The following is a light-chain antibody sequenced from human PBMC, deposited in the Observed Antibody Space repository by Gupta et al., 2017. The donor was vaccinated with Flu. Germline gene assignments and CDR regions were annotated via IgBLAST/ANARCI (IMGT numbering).Light chain of an antibody. Sequence: QSALTQPASVPGSSGQSITLSCTGTTNDIGAFNFVSWHQLHPGTTPKVIIYEVDYRPSGVSGRFSGSRSGNTASLTISGLLPEDEATYYCMSYTKDSSLVVFGGGTKLTVL. CDR2: EVD. CDR1: TNDIGAFNF. V-gene: IGLV2-14*01. J-gene: IGLJ2*01. CDR3: MSYTKDSSLVV.